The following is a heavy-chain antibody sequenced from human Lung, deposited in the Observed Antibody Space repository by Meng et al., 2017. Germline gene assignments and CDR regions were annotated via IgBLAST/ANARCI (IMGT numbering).Heavy chain of an antibody. D-gene: IGHD4-17*01. Sequence: HGHLEQWGAGLLKPSETLSLTCAVYGGSLSGYYWSWIRQPPGRGLEWIGQITHSGSTIYNPSLKSRVTISLDTSNNHFSLKLNSVTAADTAVYFCARGPITETHDFDSWGQGTLVTVSS. V-gene: IGHV4-34*02. CDR2: ITHSGST. CDR1: GGSLSGYY. CDR3: ARGPITETHDFDS. J-gene: IGHJ4*02.